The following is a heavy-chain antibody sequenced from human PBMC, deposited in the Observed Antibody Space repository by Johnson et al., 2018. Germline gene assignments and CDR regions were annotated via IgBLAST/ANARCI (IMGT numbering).Heavy chain of an antibody. D-gene: IGHD5-18*01. V-gene: IGHV4-4*07. CDR3: AREVYIYGHDAFDI. J-gene: IGHJ3*02. CDR1: GGSIRSHY. Sequence: QVQLQESGPGLVKPSETLSLTCTVSGGSIRSHYWNWIRQPAGKGPEWLGRIYASGNTDYAPSLKRRVAISMDKSKNQFSLRLSSVTAADSAVYYCAREVYIYGHDAFDIWGQGTMVTVSS. CDR2: IYASGNT.